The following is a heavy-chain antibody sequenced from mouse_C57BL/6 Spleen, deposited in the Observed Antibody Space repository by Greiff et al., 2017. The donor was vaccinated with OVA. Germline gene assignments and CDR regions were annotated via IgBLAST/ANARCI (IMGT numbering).Heavy chain of an antibody. D-gene: IGHD4-1*01. CDR3: ARKTGTSSYFDY. V-gene: IGHV1-52*01. J-gene: IGHJ2*01. CDR2: IDPSVSET. CDR1: GYTFTSYW. Sequence: QVQLQQPGAELVRPGSSVKLSCKASGYTFTSYWMHWVKQRPIQGLEWIGNIDPSVSETHYNQKFKDKATLTVDKSSSTAYMQLSSLTSEDSAVYYCARKTGTSSYFDYWGQGTTLTVSS.